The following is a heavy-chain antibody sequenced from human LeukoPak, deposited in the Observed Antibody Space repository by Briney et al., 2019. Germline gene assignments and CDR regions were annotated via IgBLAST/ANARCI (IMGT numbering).Heavy chain of an antibody. D-gene: IGHD3-9*01. V-gene: IGHV1-18*01. J-gene: IGHJ4*02. CDR1: GYTFTSYG. Sequence: ASVKVSCKASGYTFTSYGISWVRQAPGQGLEWMGWISAYNGNTNYAQKFQGRVTMTRDTSISTAYMELSRLRSDDTAVYYCARGTHWYYDILTGYYDYWGQGTLVTVSS. CDR3: ARGTHWYYDILTGYYDY. CDR2: ISAYNGNT.